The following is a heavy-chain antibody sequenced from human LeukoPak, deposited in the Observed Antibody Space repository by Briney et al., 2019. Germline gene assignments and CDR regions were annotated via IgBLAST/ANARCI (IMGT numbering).Heavy chain of an antibody. CDR1: GASISSFY. CDR2: IYYTGST. D-gene: IGHD3-10*01. J-gene: IGHJ5*02. CDR3: AREAYYSGSGSFNSFDP. Sequence: SETLSLTCTVSGASISSFYWSWIRQPPGKGLEWIGYIYYTGSTNYNPSLKSRVTLSVDTSKKQFSLKLSSVTAADTAVYYCAREAYYSGSGSFNSFDPWGQGTLVTVSS. V-gene: IGHV4-59*01.